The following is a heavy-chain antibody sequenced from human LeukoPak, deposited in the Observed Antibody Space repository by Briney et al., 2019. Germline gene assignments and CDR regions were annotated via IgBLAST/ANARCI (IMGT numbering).Heavy chain of an antibody. CDR1: GYSISSGYY. Sequence: PSETLSLTCTVSGYSISSGYYWGWIRQPPGKGLEWIGSIYHSGSTYYNPSLKSRVTISVDTSKNQFSLKLNSVTAADTAIYYCARGYGDYWGQGTLVTVSS. CDR2: IYHSGST. CDR3: ARGYGDY. J-gene: IGHJ4*02. D-gene: IGHD5-12*01. V-gene: IGHV4-38-2*02.